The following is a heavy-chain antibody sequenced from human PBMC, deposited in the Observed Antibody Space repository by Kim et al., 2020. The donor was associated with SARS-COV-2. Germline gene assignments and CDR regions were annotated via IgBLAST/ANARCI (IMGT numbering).Heavy chain of an antibody. CDR3: ARGVSFSIFGVVTYY. CDR2: INPNSGGT. Sequence: ASVKVSCRASGYIFTGYYMHWVRQAPGQGLEWMGWINPNSGGTNHAQKFQGRVTMTRDTSTSTAYMEMSRLRSDDTAVYYCARGVSFSIFGVVTYYWGQG. D-gene: IGHD3-3*01. CDR1: GYIFTGYY. V-gene: IGHV1-2*02. J-gene: IGHJ4*02.